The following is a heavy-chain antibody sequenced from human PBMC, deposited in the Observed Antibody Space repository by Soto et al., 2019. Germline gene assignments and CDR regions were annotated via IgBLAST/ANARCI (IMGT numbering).Heavy chain of an antibody. V-gene: IGHV4-59*02. D-gene: IGHD2-8*01. CDR2: MYHGGRT. CDR1: GDSVTNYF. CDR3: AGDPGYCTNGVCPIFDF. J-gene: IGHJ4*02. Sequence: SETLSLTCTVSGDSVTNYFWSWMRQPPGKGLEWIGHMYHGGRTNYSPSLKSRVTMSLDSSKNQFSLNLSSVTAADTAVYFCAGDPGYCTNGVCPIFDFWGQGVLVTVSS.